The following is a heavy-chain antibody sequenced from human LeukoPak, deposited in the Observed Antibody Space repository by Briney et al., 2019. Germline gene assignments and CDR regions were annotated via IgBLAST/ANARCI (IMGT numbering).Heavy chain of an antibody. CDR2: FDPEKDGT. Sequence: ASVKVSCKVSGHTFSELSIHWVRQGPEKGLQWMGGFDPEKDGTIYAQKFQGRVTMTEDTSTDTAYMELSSLRSEDTAVYFCASDLVCTVNCKDSWGQGTLVTVSS. CDR1: GHTFSELS. CDR3: ASDLVCTVNCKDS. D-gene: IGHD3/OR15-3a*01. J-gene: IGHJ4*02. V-gene: IGHV1-24*01.